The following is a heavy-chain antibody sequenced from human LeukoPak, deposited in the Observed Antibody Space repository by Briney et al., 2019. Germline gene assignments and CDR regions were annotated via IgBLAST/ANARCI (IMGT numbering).Heavy chain of an antibody. D-gene: IGHD3-22*01. J-gene: IGHJ6*03. V-gene: IGHV3-30*02. CDR3: ARGPQAYYYDSSGYYYYYYYMDV. CDR1: GFTFSSYG. CDR2: IQYDGSNK. Sequence: GGSLRLSCAASGFTFSSYGMHWVRQAPGKGLEWVAFIQYDGSNKYYADSVKGRFTISRDNAKNTLYLQMNSLRAEDTAVYYCARGPQAYYYDSSGYYYYYYYMDVWGKGTTVTISS.